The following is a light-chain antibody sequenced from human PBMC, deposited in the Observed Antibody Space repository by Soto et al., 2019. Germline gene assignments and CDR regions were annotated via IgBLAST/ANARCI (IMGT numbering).Light chain of an antibody. CDR1: SSYIGAGYD. Sequence: QSVLTQPPSVSGAPGQRVTISCTGSSSYIGAGYDVPWYQQLPGTAPKLLIYGNSNRPSGVPDRFSGSKSGTSASLAITGLQAEDEADYFCQSYDSSLSCWVFGGGTKLTVL. CDR3: QSYDSSLSCWV. V-gene: IGLV1-40*01. J-gene: IGLJ3*02. CDR2: GNS.